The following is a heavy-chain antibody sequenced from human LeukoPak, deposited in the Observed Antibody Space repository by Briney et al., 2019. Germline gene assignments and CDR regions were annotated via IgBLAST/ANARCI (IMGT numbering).Heavy chain of an antibody. D-gene: IGHD4-17*01. J-gene: IGHJ4*02. CDR1: GGSISSYY. CDR2: IFYNGNT. Sequence: SETLSLTCTVSGGSISSYYWNWIRQSPGKGLEWIGYIFYNGNTNYNPSLQSRVTLSLDTPKNQFSLKPSSVTAADTAVYYCARDLGYADPFDCWGQGTLVTVSS. V-gene: IGHV4-59*01. CDR3: ARDLGYADPFDC.